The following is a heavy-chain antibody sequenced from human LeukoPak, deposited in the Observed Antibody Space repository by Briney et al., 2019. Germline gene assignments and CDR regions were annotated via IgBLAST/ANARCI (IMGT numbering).Heavy chain of an antibody. Sequence: GGTLRLSCAASGFSFITYGMSWVRHPPGKGLELGSGIGGDDSTYYADSVKGRCTISRDNSKNTLYLQMNSLRAEDTAVYYCARDRSPTYYYYYYMDVWGKGTTVNVSS. CDR3: ARDRSPTYYYYYYMDV. CDR1: GFSFITYG. CDR2: IGGDDST. V-gene: IGHV3-23*01. J-gene: IGHJ6*03. D-gene: IGHD6-6*01.